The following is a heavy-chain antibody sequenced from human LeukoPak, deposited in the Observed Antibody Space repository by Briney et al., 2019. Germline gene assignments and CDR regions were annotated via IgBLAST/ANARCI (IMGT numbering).Heavy chain of an antibody. CDR1: GGSISSYY. CDR3: ARDSGTTGEVKCDP. Sequence: SETLSLTCTVSGGSISSYYWSWIRQPAGKGLEWIGRIYTSGSTTYNPSLKSRVTMSVDTSKNQFSLKLSSVTAADTAVYYCARDSGTTGEVKCDPLGQGTLVTVSS. J-gene: IGHJ5*02. CDR2: IYTSGST. D-gene: IGHD3-10*01. V-gene: IGHV4-4*07.